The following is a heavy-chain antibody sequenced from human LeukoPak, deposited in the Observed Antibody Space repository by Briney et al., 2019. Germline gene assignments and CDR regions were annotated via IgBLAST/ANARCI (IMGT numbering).Heavy chain of an antibody. V-gene: IGHV4-34*01. CDR2: GSDSGGT. Sequence: SETLSLTCAVYGGSLYGHYWSWFRQPPGKGREGIGEGSDSGGTKFNPSLKSRATISADTSKNQFSLTLTSVTAADTAVYHCARHRSIAAAGTGWGQGTLVTVSS. CDR3: ARHRSIAAAGTG. CDR1: GGSLYGHY. D-gene: IGHD6-13*01. J-gene: IGHJ4*02.